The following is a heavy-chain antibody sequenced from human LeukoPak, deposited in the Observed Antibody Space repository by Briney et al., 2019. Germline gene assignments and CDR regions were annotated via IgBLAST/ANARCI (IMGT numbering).Heavy chain of an antibody. J-gene: IGHJ6*04. Sequence: SVKVSCKASGYTFTSYAISWVRQAPGQGLEWMGGIIPIFGTANYAQKFQGRVTMTEDTSTDTAYMELSSLRSEDTAVYYCATGLWFGKYLDVWGKGTTVTISS. CDR1: GYTFTSYA. D-gene: IGHD3-10*01. CDR3: ATGLWFGKYLDV. V-gene: IGHV1-69*06. CDR2: IIPIFGTA.